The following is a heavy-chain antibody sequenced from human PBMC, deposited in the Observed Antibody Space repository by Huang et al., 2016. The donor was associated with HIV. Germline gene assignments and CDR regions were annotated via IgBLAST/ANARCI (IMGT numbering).Heavy chain of an antibody. D-gene: IGHD3-22*01. V-gene: IGHV3-74*01. CDR3: ARDPRIQSWLNFFDY. CDR2: MNSDGSST. Sequence: EVQLVESGGGLVQPGGSLRLSCAASGFSISSYWMHWVRQARGKGLVGVSRMNSDGSSTSYGDCVKDRCAIARDNAKNTLYLQMNSLRSEDTAVYYCARDPRIQSWLNFFDYWGQGTLVSVSS. J-gene: IGHJ4*02. CDR1: GFSISSYW.